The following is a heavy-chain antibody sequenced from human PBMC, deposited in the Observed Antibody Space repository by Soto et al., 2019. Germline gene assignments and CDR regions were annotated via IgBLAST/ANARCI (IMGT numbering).Heavy chain of an antibody. CDR1: GFTFSSYA. J-gene: IGHJ4*02. CDR2: ISINGGST. Sequence: GGSLRLSCAASGFTFSSYAMSWVRQAQGKGLEWVSAISINGGSTHYADSVKGRFTISRDNSKNTQYLQMSSLRADDTALYYCVKGEYYYDSSGYYPFDYWGQGTLVTVSS. D-gene: IGHD3-22*01. CDR3: VKGEYYYDSSGYYPFDY. V-gene: IGHV3-23*01.